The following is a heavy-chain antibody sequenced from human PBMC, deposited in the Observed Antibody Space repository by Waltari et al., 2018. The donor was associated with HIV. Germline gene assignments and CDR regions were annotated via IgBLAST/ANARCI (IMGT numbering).Heavy chain of an antibody. CDR2: ISDDGTNK. CDR1: GFTFGSYA. D-gene: IGHD2-2*01. J-gene: IGHJ4*02. Sequence: QVQLVESGGGVVQHGRSSTLCGPASGFTFGSYAMHWVRQATGEVLEWLAVISDDGTNKYYADSVKDRFIIYRDNSQNTLYLQMFSLRPEDTAVYYCTRASAADLDFWGQGTLVTVSS. V-gene: IGHV3-30-3*01. CDR3: TRASAADLDF.